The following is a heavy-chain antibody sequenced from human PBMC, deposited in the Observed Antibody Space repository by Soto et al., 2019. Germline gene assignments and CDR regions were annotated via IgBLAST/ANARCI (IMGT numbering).Heavy chain of an antibody. V-gene: IGHV1-69*13. CDR3: ARVGLTGTSISTGYYGMDV. J-gene: IGHJ6*02. Sequence: SVKVSCKASGGTFSSYSINWVRQAPGQGLEWMGGIIPIFGTANCAQKFQGRVTITADESTSTAYRELSSLRYEDTAVYYCARVGLTGTSISTGYYGMDVWGQGTTVTVSS. D-gene: IGHD1-7*01. CDR1: GGTFSSYS. CDR2: IIPIFGTA.